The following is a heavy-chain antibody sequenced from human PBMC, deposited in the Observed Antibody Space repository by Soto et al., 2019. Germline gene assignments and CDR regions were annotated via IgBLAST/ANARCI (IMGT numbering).Heavy chain of an antibody. Sequence: PGGSLRLSCAASGFTFSSYAMSWVRQAPGKGLEWVSAISGSGGSTYYADSVKGRFTISRDNSKNTLYLQMNSLRAEDTAVYYCARDLRATKVYYYYGMDVWGQGTTGTVS. V-gene: IGHV3-23*01. CDR2: ISGSGGST. CDR1: GFTFSSYA. D-gene: IGHD1-26*01. CDR3: ARDLRATKVYYYYGMDV. J-gene: IGHJ6*02.